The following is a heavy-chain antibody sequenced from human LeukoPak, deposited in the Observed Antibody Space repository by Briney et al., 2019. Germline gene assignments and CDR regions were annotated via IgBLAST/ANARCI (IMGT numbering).Heavy chain of an antibody. V-gene: IGHV5-51*01. J-gene: IGHJ3*02. CDR1: GYGFTSYW. CDR2: IYPGDSDT. D-gene: IGHD5-12*01. Sequence: GEALQISCKGSGYGFTSYWIGWVRRVPGKGREWRGIIYPGDSDTRYSPSFQGQVTISADKSISTAYLQWSSLKASDTAMYYCASTASVATPHGDAFDIWGQGTMVTVSS. CDR3: ASTASVATPHGDAFDI.